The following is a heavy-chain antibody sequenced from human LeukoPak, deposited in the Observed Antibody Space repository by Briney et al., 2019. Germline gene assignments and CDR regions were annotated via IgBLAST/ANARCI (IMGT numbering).Heavy chain of an antibody. D-gene: IGHD5-12*01. V-gene: IGHV1-2*02. Sequence: ASVKVSCKASGYTFTGYYMHWVRQAPGQGLEWMGWINPNSGGTNYAQKFQGRVTMTTDTSTNTASMELTRLRSDDTAVYYCARGGSGGYDSPLDYWGQGTLVTVSS. CDR1: GYTFTGYY. CDR3: ARGGSGGYDSPLDY. CDR2: INPNSGGT. J-gene: IGHJ4*02.